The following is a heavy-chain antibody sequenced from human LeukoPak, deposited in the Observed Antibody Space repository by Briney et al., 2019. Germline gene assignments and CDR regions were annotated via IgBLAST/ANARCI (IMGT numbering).Heavy chain of an antibody. CDR1: GFTFSSYS. V-gene: IGHV3-21*01. D-gene: IGHD3-22*01. J-gene: IGHJ3*02. CDR3: ARTGHYYYDSSSYYASDAFDI. Sequence: GGSLRLSCAASGFTFSSYSMNWVRQAPGKGLEWVSSISSSSSYIYYADSMKGRFTISRDNAKNSLYLQMNSLRAEDTALYYCARTGHYYYDSSSYYASDAFDIWGQGTMVTVSS. CDR2: ISSSSSYI.